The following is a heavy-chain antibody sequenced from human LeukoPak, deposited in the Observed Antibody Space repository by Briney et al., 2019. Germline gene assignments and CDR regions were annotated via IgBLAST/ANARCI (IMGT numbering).Heavy chain of an antibody. CDR2: INTNTGNP. D-gene: IGHD3-9*01. V-gene: IGHV7-4-1*02. CDR3: ARGGYDILTGYSRGLLFDY. CDR1: GYTFTSYA. Sequence: ASVEVSCKASGYTFTSYAMNWVRQAPGQGLEWMGWINTNTGNPTYAQGFTGRFVFSLDTSVSTAYLQISSLKAEDTAVYYCARGGYDILTGYSRGLLFDYWGQGTLVTVSS. J-gene: IGHJ4*02.